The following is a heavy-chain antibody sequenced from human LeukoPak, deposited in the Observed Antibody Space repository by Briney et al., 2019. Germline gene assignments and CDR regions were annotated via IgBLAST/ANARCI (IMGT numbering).Heavy chain of an antibody. D-gene: IGHD2-2*01. J-gene: IGHJ6*03. CDR2: ISSSSSYI. CDR3: ARVKGTSRGYYYYYMDV. CDR1: GFTFSSYS. Sequence: PGGSLRLSCAASGFTFSSYSMNWVRQAPEKGLEWVSSISSSSSYIYYADSVKGRFTISRDNAKNSLYLQMNSLRAEDTAVYYCARVKGTSRGYYYYYMDVWGKWTTVTVSS. V-gene: IGHV3-21*01.